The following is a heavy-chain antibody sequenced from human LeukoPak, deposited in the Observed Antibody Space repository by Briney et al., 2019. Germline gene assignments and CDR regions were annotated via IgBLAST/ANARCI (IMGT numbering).Heavy chain of an antibody. J-gene: IGHJ6*03. V-gene: IGHV1-69*05. CDR1: GGTFSSYA. Sequence: ASVKVSCXASGGTFSSYAISWVRQAPGQGLEWMAGIIPIFGTANYAQKFQGRVTITTDESTSTAYMELSSLRSEDTAVYYCASGGCNLVVPAAMADYYYYMDVWGKGTTVTVSS. CDR2: IIPIFGTA. D-gene: IGHD2-2*01. CDR3: ASGGCNLVVPAAMADYYYYMDV.